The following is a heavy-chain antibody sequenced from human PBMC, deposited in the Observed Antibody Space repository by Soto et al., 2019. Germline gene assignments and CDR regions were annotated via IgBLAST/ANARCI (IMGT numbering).Heavy chain of an antibody. CDR1: GFTFNNYV. Sequence: EVQLLESGEAWYSLGGSLRLSCAASGFTFNNYVLSWVRQAPGKGLEWVSGISGSGDSTYYADSVKGRFTISRDNSQRTLYLQMNSLRPEDTAVYYCAFKGTAHSYYWGQGTLVTVSS. J-gene: IGHJ4*02. CDR3: AFKGTAHSYY. V-gene: IGHV3-23*01. D-gene: IGHD2-21*02. CDR2: ISGSGDST.